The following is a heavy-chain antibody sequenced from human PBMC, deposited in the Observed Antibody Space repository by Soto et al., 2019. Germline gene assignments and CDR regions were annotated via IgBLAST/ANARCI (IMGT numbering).Heavy chain of an antibody. V-gene: IGHV3-23*01. Sequence: EVQLLESGGGLVQPGGSLRLSCAASGFTFSSYAMSWVRQAPGKGLEWVSAISGSGGSTYYADSVKGRFTISRDNSKNTLYLQMNSLRAEDTAVYYCAKDSSPRYCSGGSCYGPPKFDYWGQGTLVTVSS. J-gene: IGHJ4*02. CDR1: GFTFSSYA. CDR2: ISGSGGST. CDR3: AKDSSPRYCSGGSCYGPPKFDY. D-gene: IGHD2-15*01.